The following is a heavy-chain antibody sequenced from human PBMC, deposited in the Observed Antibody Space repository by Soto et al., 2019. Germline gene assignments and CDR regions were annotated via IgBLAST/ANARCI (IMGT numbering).Heavy chain of an antibody. CDR3: ARSRSSAVADSFDF. CDR2: ISRDGKNK. D-gene: IGHD3-10*01. Sequence: GGSLRLSCAGSGFTFSRYAIHWVRQAPGKGLEWVAVISRDGKNKYYVDSVKGRFTISRDDSQNTLYLQMNSLRREDTAVYYCARSRSSAVADSFDFWGQGTLVTVSS. CDR1: GFTFSRYA. V-gene: IGHV3-30*04. J-gene: IGHJ4*02.